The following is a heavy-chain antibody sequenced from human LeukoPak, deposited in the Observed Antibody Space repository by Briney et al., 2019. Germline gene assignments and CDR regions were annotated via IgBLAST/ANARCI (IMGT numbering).Heavy chain of an antibody. V-gene: IGHV3-20*04. CDR3: ARDPIAVAGTAFDI. J-gene: IGHJ3*02. CDR1: GFTLSNYW. D-gene: IGHD6-19*01. CDR2: INWNGGST. Sequence: GGSLRLSCAASGFTLSNYWMHWVRQAPGKGLEWVSGINWNGGSTGYADSVKGRFTISRDNAKNSLYLQMNSLRAEDTALYYCARDPIAVAGTAFDIWGQGTMVTVSS.